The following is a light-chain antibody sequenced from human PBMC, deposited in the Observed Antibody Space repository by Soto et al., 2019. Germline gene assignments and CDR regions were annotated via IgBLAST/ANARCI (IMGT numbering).Light chain of an antibody. CDR2: GAS. J-gene: IGKJ5*01. V-gene: IGKV3-20*01. CDR1: QSVSSNY. Sequence: VGVTHAPASLSWSAGEIGALSFRAIQSVSSNYVAWYQQKPGQAPRLLIYGASSRATGIPDRSSGSGSGTDFTLTISRLEPEDFAVYYCQQYGSSPITFGQGTRLAI. CDR3: QQYGSSPIT.